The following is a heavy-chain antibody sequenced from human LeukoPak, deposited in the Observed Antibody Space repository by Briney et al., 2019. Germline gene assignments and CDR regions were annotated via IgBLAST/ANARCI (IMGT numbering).Heavy chain of an antibody. CDR1: GFIFSSNW. D-gene: IGHD1-26*01. Sequence: GGSLRLSCAASGFIFSSNWMHWVRKAPGKGLVWVSRINEDGSTTNHADSVKGRFTISRDSAKNTLYMQMNSLRAEDTAVYYCVRDLGGRSGHWGQGTLVTVSS. CDR3: VRDLGGRSGH. J-gene: IGHJ4*02. CDR2: INEDGSTT. V-gene: IGHV3-74*01.